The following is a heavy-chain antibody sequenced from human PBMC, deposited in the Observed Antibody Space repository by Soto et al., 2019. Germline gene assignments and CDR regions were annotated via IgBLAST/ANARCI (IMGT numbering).Heavy chain of an antibody. CDR1: GGSISNYY. CDR3: ARDHPHSYGIYYFDY. J-gene: IGHJ4*02. V-gene: IGHV4-59*01. CDR2: IYSSGST. D-gene: IGHD5-18*01. Sequence: SETLSLTCTVSGGSISNYYWSWIRQPPGKGLEWIGYIYSSGSTNYNPSLKSRVTISADTSKNQVSLKLTSVTAVDTAVYYCARDHPHSYGIYYFDYWGQGTLVTVSS.